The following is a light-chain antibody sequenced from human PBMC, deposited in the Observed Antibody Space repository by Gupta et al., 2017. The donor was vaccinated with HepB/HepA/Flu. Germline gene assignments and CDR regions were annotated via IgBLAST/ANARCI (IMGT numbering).Light chain of an antibody. Sequence: DILMTQFPSTLSASIGDRVTITCRASDNVNRWLAWYQQKPGRPPKLLINQASNLETGVPSRFRGSGSGTDFTLTISSLQPDDFATYYCQHYHSYPWTFGQGTKVEVK. CDR1: DNVNRW. V-gene: IGKV1-5*03. J-gene: IGKJ1*01. CDR2: QAS. CDR3: QHYHSYPWT.